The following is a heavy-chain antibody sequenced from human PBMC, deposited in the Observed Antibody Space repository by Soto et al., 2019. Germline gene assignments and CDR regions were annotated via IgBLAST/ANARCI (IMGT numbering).Heavy chain of an antibody. CDR1: GFTFSSYA. CDR2: ISGSGGST. Sequence: EVQLLESGGGLVQPGGSLRLSCAASGFTFSSYAMSWVRQAPGKGLEWVSAISGSGGSTYYADSVKGRFTISRDNSKNTLYLQMNSLRAEDTAVYYCAKDSHCDFLSGDRDNWFDPWGQGTLVTVSS. V-gene: IGHV3-23*01. CDR3: AKDSHCDFLSGDRDNWFDP. D-gene: IGHD3-3*01. J-gene: IGHJ5*02.